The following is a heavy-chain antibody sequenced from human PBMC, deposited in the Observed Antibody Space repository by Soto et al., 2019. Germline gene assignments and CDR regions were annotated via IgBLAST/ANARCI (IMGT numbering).Heavy chain of an antibody. Sequence: EVQLLESGGGLVQPGGSLRLSCAASGFTFSNYAMSWVRQAPGKGLEWVSGLSDGGGSTFYADSVKGRFTISRDNAKNTLYLQMRSMRSEDPSVYYCAKEGTTSPYNGLDPWGQGPLVTGSS. CDR1: GFTFSNYA. V-gene: IGHV3-23*01. D-gene: IGHD2-2*01. CDR3: AKEGTTSPYNGLDP. CDR2: LSDGGGST. J-gene: IGHJ5*02.